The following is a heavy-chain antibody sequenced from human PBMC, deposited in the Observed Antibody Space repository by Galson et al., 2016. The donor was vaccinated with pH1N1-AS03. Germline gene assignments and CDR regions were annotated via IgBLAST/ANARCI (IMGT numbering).Heavy chain of an antibody. Sequence: TLSLTCTVSGGSISSGGYYWSWIRQHPGKGLEWIGSIYNSGSTDFNPSLKSRVTMSMDTSKNQFTLKLSSVSAADTAVYYCARGAPGDFGYWGQGTLVTVSS. J-gene: IGHJ4*02. CDR3: ARGAPGDFGY. V-gene: IGHV4-31*03. CDR2: IYNSGST. CDR1: GGSISSGGYY. D-gene: IGHD2-8*02.